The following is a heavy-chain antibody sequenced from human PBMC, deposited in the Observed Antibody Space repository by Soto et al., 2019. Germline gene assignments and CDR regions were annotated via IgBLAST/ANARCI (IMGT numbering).Heavy chain of an antibody. CDR2: IYPGDSDT. J-gene: IGHJ5*02. CDR1: GYSFTSYW. V-gene: IGHV5-51*01. Sequence: EVQLVQSGPEVKKSGESLKISCKGSGYSFTSYWIGWVRQMPGKGLEWMGIIYPGDSDTKYSPSFEGQGTISADKSISTAYRQWSSLKASDTAMYYCARRGACPSWFDPWGQGTLVTASS. CDR3: ARRGACPSWFDP. D-gene: IGHD1-26*01.